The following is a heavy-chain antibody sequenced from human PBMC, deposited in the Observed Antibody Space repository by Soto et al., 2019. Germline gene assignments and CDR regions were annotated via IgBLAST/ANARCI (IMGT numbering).Heavy chain of an antibody. CDR1: GGSISSSNFY. Sequence: SETLSLTCAVSGGSISSSNFYWGWFRQPPGKGLEWIGSIRYGGDASYNTSLKSRVTISIDTSKNQFSLSLRSVTAADTAIYYCAKTLSSIAARRDYYYYGMDVWGQGTTVTVSS. D-gene: IGHD6-6*01. J-gene: IGHJ6*02. CDR3: AKTLSSIAARRDYYYYGMDV. V-gene: IGHV4-39*01. CDR2: IRYGGDA.